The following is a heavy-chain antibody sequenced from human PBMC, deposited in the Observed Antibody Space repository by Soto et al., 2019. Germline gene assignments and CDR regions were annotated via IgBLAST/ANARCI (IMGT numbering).Heavy chain of an antibody. CDR3: ARERGYSYGPYYYYYGMDV. Sequence: GGSLRLSCAASGFTFSSYAMHWVRQAPGKGLEWVAVISYDGSNKYYADSVKGRFTISRDNSKNTLYLQMNSLRAEDTAVYYCARERGYSYGPYYYYYGMDVRGQGTTVTVSS. V-gene: IGHV3-30-3*01. CDR2: ISYDGSNK. CDR1: GFTFSSYA. D-gene: IGHD5-18*01. J-gene: IGHJ6*02.